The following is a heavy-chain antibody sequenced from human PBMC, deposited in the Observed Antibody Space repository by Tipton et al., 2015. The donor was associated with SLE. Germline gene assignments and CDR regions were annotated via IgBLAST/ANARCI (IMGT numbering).Heavy chain of an antibody. V-gene: IGHV4-61*02. CDR1: GDSISRNSYY. CDR2: VLSSGGT. J-gene: IGHJ4*02. CDR3: ARGGLYWLD. D-gene: IGHD2-8*02. Sequence: TLSLTCTEGGDSISRNSYYWSWIRQPAGKGLEWIGRVLSSGGTYYNPSLGSRVAMSVDTSKNQFSLKLTSVTAADTAVYYCARGGLYWLDWGQGTLVTVSS.